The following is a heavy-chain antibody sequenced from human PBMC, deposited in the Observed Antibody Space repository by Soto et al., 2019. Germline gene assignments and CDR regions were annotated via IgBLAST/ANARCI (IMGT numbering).Heavy chain of an antibody. CDR2: IYYSGST. CDR3: ARGIILSRRGGYYYYGMDV. V-gene: IGHV4-59*01. D-gene: IGHD3-9*01. CDR1: GGSISSYY. J-gene: IGHJ6*02. Sequence: QVQLQESGPGLVKPSETLSLTCTVSGGSISSYYWSWIRQPPGKGLEWIGYIYYSGSTNYNPSLKGRVTISVDTSKNQFSRKLSSVTAADTAVYYCARGIILSRRGGYYYYGMDVWGQGTTVTVSS.